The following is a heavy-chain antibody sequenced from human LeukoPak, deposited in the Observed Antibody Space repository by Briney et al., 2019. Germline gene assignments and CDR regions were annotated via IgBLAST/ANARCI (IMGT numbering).Heavy chain of an antibody. V-gene: IGHV4-34*01. Sequence: PSETLSLTCAVYGGSFSGYYWSWIRQPPGKGLEWIGEINHSGSTNYNPSLKSRVTISVDTSKNQFSLKLSSVTAADTAVYYCARGGVGSSYGQIRIFDYWGQGTLVTVSS. J-gene: IGHJ4*02. CDR1: GGSFSGYY. CDR2: INHSGST. CDR3: ARGGVGSSYGQIRIFDY. D-gene: IGHD5-18*01.